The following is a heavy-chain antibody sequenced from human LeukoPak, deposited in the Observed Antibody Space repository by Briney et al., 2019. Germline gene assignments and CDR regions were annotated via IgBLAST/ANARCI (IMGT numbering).Heavy chain of an antibody. J-gene: IGHJ5*02. CDR3: ARWEASPSRGWFSP. CDR2: MNPSNGDT. D-gene: IGHD2-2*01. CDR1: GYTFTDYY. V-gene: IGHV1-2*02. Sequence: ASVKVSCKASGYTFTDYYLHWVRQAPGQGLEWMGWMNPSNGDTNYVQKFQGRVTMTRDTSRRTAYMELNSLRFDDTAVYYCARWEASPSRGWFSPWGQGTLVTVSS.